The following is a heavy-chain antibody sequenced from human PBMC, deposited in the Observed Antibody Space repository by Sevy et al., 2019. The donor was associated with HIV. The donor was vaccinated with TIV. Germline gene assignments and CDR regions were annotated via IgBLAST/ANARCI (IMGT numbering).Heavy chain of an antibody. D-gene: IGHD2-8*02. CDR3: ARGYWEETFDI. V-gene: IGHV4-39*01. CDR2: IYYSGST. CDR1: GGSISSSSDY. J-gene: IGHJ3*02. Sequence: SETLSLTCTVSGGSISSSSDYWGWIRQPPGKGLEWIGSIYYSGSTYYNPSLKSRVTISVDTSKNQFSLKLSSVTAADTAVYYCARGYWEETFDIWGQGTMVTVSS.